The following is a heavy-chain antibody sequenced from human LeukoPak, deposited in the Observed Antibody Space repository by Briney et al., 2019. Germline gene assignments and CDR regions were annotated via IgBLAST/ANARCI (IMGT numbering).Heavy chain of an antibody. J-gene: IGHJ3*01. CDR2: INSDGSEG. V-gene: IGHV3-7*03. D-gene: IGHD6-6*01. Sequence: GGSLRLSCAVSGFTFSGFWMSWSRQAPGKGQEWVASINSDGSEGYYADVVKGRFTISRDNAKNSLYLQINSLRAEDTAVYYCARSSYSSSSSVWGQGTMVTVSS. CDR1: GFTFSGFW. CDR3: ARSSYSSSSSV.